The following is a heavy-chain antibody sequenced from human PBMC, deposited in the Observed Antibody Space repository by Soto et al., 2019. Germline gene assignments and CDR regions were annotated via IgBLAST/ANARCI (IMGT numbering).Heavy chain of an antibody. CDR1: GGSITNYY. V-gene: IGHV4-59*08. D-gene: IGHD2-15*01. J-gene: IGHJ4*02. CDR2: IYYSGTT. CDR3: ASWWAIKGYFTY. Sequence: QVQLQESGPGLVKPSETLSLTCTVSGGSITNYYWSWIRQPPGKGLEWIGYIYYSGTTNYNPSLKSRVTISVDTSKNQFSLKLSSVTAGETAVYYCASWWAIKGYFTYWGQGSLVTVSS.